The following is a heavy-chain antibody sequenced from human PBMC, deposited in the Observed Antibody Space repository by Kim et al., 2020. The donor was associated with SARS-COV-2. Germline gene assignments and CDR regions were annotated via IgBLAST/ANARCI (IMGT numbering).Heavy chain of an antibody. CDR1: GYTFTSYA. CDR3: ARVEATVPSPPHFDY. CDR2: INAGNGNT. V-gene: IGHV1-3*01. Sequence: ASVKVSCKASGYTFTSYAMHWVRQAPGQRLEWMGWINAGNGNTKYSQKFQGRVTITRDTSASTAYMELSSLRSEDTAVYYCARVEATVPSPPHFDYWGQGTLVTVSS. J-gene: IGHJ4*02. D-gene: IGHD4-17*01.